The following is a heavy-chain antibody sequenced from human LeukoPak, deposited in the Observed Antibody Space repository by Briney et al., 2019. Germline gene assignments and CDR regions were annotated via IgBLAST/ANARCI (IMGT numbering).Heavy chain of an antibody. V-gene: IGHV4-61*02. CDR1: GGSITSAGYS. CDR2: IYSSGST. Sequence: PSETLSLTCTVSGGSITSAGYSWGWIRQPAGKGLEWIGRIYSSGSTNSNPPLKSRVTISVDTSKNQFSLKLSSVTAADTAVYYCARGYCTSTSCSENRYYFDSWGQGTLVTVSS. CDR3: ARGYCTSTSCSENRYYFDS. D-gene: IGHD2-2*01. J-gene: IGHJ4*02.